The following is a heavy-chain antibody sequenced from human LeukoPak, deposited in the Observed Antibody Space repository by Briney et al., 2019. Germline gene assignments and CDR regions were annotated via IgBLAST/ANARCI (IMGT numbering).Heavy chain of an antibody. CDR1: GGSISSSNYY. J-gene: IGHJ4*02. CDR2: ISHTGST. Sequence: SETLSLTCTVSGGSISSSNYYWGWIRQSPGMGLDWIGSISHTGSTYHNPSLKSRVTISVDTSKNQFSLKLSSVTAADTAVYYCARAGYYDSSGYLLDYWGQGTLVTVSS. D-gene: IGHD3-22*01. CDR3: ARAGYYDSSGYLLDY. V-gene: IGHV4-39*07.